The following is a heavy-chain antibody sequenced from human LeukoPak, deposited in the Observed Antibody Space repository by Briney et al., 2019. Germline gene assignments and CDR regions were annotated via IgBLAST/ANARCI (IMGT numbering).Heavy chain of an antibody. CDR1: GGSISSSGYY. CDR2: IYYSGST. J-gene: IGHJ6*03. Sequence: SETLSLTCNVCGGSISSSGYYWGGIRQPPGKGLEWIGSIYYSGSTYYNPSLKSRVTISVDTSKNQFSLKLSSVTAADTAVYYCARGFRVLRQGYYMDVWGKGTTVTVSS. D-gene: IGHD5/OR15-5a*01. CDR3: ARGFRVLRQGYYMDV. V-gene: IGHV4-39*07.